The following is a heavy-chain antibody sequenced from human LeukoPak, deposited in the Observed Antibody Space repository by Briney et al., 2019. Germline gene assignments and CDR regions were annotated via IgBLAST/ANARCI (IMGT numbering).Heavy chain of an antibody. CDR1: GGSFSGYY. CDR3: ARHWGPKWDY. V-gene: IGHV4-34*01. Sequence: PSETLSLTCAVYGGSFSGYYWSWIRQPPGKGLEWIGEINHSGSTNYNPSLKSRVTISVDTSKNQFSLKLSSVTAADTAVYYCARHWGPKWDYWGQGTLVTVSS. J-gene: IGHJ4*02. D-gene: IGHD7-27*01. CDR2: INHSGST.